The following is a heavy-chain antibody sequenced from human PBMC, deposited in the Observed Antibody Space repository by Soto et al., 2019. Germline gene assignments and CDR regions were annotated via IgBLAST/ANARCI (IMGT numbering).Heavy chain of an antibody. V-gene: IGHV4-34*01. CDR1: GGSFSGYY. J-gene: IGHJ5*02. D-gene: IGHD2-15*01. CDR3: ARGRRIVVVVAAMPRGNWFDP. CDR2: INHSGST. Sequence: SETLSLTCAFYGGSFSGYYWIWIRQPPGKGLEWIGEINHSGSTNYNPSLKSRVTISVDTSKNQFSLKLSSVTAADTAVYYCARGRRIVVVVAAMPRGNWFDPWGQGTLVTVSS.